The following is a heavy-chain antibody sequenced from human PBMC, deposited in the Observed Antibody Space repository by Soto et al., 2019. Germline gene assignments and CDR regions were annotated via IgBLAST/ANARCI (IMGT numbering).Heavy chain of an antibody. CDR1: SDSISSYY. J-gene: IGHJ4*02. D-gene: IGHD5-12*01. CDR2: TDYSGNT. V-gene: IGHV4-59*08. Sequence: QVQLQESGPGLVRPSETLSLTCTVSSDSISSYYWIWIRQSPGKGLEWIGYTDYSGNTNYNPSLSSRVTISGDTSKNQFSLRLSTVTAADTAVYYCASAVSDPLYDRDYGGQGPGVTVSS. CDR3: ASAVSDPLYDRDY.